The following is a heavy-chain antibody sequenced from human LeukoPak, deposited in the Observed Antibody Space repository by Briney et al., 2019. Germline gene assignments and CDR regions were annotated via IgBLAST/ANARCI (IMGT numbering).Heavy chain of an antibody. D-gene: IGHD6-19*01. CDR3: ARAVSSASPASDI. CDR2: IRYDGSNN. Sequence: PGGSLRLSCAASGVTFRSYGMHWVRQAPGKGQEWVAFIRYDGSNNDYADSVKGRFTISRDNSKNTLYLQMNSLRAEDTAVYYCARAVSSASPASDIWGQGTMVTV. V-gene: IGHV3-30*02. CDR1: GVTFRSYG. J-gene: IGHJ3*02.